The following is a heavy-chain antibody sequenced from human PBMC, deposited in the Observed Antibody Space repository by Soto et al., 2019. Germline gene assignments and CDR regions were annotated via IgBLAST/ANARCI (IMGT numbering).Heavy chain of an antibody. Sequence: EVQLVESGGGLVQPGGSLRLSCAASGFTFSSYSMNWVRQAPGKGLEWVSYISSISSTIYYADSVKGRFTIYRDNAKNSLCLQLISLRDADTAVYYCARDLGYGLFDYWGQGTLVTVSS. CDR1: GFTFSSYS. V-gene: IGHV3-48*02. CDR3: ARDLGYGLFDY. J-gene: IGHJ4*02. CDR2: ISSISSTI. D-gene: IGHD5-18*01.